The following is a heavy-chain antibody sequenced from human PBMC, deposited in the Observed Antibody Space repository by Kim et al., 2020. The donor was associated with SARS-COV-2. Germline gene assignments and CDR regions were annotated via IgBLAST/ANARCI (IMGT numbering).Heavy chain of an antibody. CDR2: INTDGSTT. V-gene: IGHV3-74*01. CDR1: GFSFNSYW. D-gene: IGHD3-3*01. Sequence: GGSLRLSCTASGFSFNSYWMHWVRQAPGKELMWVSHINTDGSTTNYADSVKGRFTISRDNAKNTLSLQMNSLRAEDTAVYYCIRSQGVLDYWGQGTLVTVSS. J-gene: IGHJ4*02. CDR3: IRSQGVLDY.